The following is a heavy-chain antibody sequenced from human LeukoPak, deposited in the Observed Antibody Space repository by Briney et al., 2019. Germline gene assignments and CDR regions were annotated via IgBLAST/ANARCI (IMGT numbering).Heavy chain of an antibody. CDR3: ATTNIGPYYFDY. Sequence: AGGSLILSCAASGFTFSDYYMSWIRQVPGKGLEWVSYISSGYTNYAGSVKGRFTISRDNAKNSLYLQMNSLRAEDTAVYYCATTNIGPYYFDYWGQGTLVTVSS. V-gene: IGHV3-11*03. CDR2: ISSGYT. CDR1: GFTFSDYY. J-gene: IGHJ4*02.